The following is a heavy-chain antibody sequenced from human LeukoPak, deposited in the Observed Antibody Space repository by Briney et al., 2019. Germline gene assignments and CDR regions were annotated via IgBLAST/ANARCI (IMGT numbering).Heavy chain of an antibody. Sequence: ASVKVSCKASGYTFTGYYMHWVRQAPGQGLEWMGWINPNSGGTSYAQKFQGRVTMTRDTSISTAYMELSRLRSDDTAVYYCARDSAYSSGWYYNWFDPWGQGTLVTVSS. CDR3: ARDSAYSSGWYYNWFDP. D-gene: IGHD6-19*01. CDR2: INPNSGGT. V-gene: IGHV1-2*02. CDR1: GYTFTGYY. J-gene: IGHJ5*02.